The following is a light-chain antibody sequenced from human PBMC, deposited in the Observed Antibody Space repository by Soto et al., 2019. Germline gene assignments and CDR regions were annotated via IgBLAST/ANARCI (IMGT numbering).Light chain of an antibody. CDR1: QSISSD. CDR2: GAS. CDR3: QQYNKWPRT. V-gene: IGKV3-15*01. J-gene: IGKJ2*01. Sequence: ETVIRQSPAALCASRAQSATRSRRASQSISSDVAWYQQKPGQAPRLLIYGASTTATGIPARFSGSGSGTEFTLTISSLQSEDFAVYNCQQYNKWPRTFGQGTKV.